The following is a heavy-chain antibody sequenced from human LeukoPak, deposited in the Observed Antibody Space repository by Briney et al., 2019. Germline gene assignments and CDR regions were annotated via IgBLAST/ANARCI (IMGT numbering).Heavy chain of an antibody. CDR1: GFTFSTYW. CDR2: ISSSSSYI. D-gene: IGHD3-10*01. CDR3: ARLGEGPLDY. V-gene: IGHV3-21*01. J-gene: IGHJ4*02. Sequence: PGGSLRLSCAASGFTFSTYWMYWVRQAPGKGLEWVSSISSSSSYIYYADSVKGRFTISRDNAKNSLYLQMNSLRAEDTAVYYCARLGEGPLDYWGQGTLVTVSS.